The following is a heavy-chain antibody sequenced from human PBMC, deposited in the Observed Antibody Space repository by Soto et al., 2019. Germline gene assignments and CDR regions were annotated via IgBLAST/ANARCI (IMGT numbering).Heavy chain of an antibody. J-gene: IGHJ4*02. Sequence: GSLRLSCAASGFAFSNYAMHWVRQAPGKGLEWVSSISTSIDATYYADSVKGRFTISRDDSKNTLYLQMNSLRAEDSAVYYCAKDRTVAARNFDYWGQGAQVTVSS. V-gene: IGHV3-23*01. CDR2: ISTSIDAT. CDR3: AKDRTVAARNFDY. CDR1: GFAFSNYA. D-gene: IGHD6-6*01.